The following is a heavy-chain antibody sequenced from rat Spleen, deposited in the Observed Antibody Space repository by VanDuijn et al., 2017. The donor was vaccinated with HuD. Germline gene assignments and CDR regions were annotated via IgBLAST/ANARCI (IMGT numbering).Heavy chain of an antibody. D-gene: IGHD5-1*01. J-gene: IGHJ2*01. V-gene: IGHV5-20*01. Sequence: EVQLVKSGGGLVQPGRSLKLSCAASGFTFSDYYMAWVRQAPKKGLEWVASISYEGSSTYYGDSVKGRFTVSRDNTKSSLYLQMDSLRSEDTATYYCTREDWAFDYWGQGVMVTVSS. CDR1: GFTFSDYY. CDR2: ISYEGSST. CDR3: TREDWAFDY.